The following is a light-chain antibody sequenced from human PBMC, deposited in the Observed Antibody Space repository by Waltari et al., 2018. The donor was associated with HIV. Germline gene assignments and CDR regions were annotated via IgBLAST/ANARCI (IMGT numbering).Light chain of an antibody. CDR2: GDN. J-gene: IGLJ3*02. CDR3: QSYDSGLSGSV. CDR1: SSNIGARFD. V-gene: IGLV1-40*01. Sequence: QSVLTQPPSVSGAPGQRVTIPCTGSSSNIGARFDVPWYQQLPGTAPKLLIYGDNNRPSGVPDRFSGSKSGTSAALASTGLQAEDEADYYCQSYDSGLSGSVFGGGTKLTVL.